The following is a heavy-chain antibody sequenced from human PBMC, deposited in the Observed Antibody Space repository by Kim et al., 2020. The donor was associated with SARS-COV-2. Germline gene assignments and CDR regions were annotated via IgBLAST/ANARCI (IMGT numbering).Heavy chain of an antibody. Sequence: GESLKISCKAFGYSFTNYWIGWVRQMAGKGLEWMGIIYPDDSDMRYSPSFQGQVTFSVDKSINTAYLRWSSLKASDTAMYYCARSGGNGEGPGDYWGQGTLVTVSS. CDR3: ARSGGNGEGPGDY. D-gene: IGHD4-17*01. CDR2: IYPDDSDM. J-gene: IGHJ4*02. CDR1: GYSFTNYW. V-gene: IGHV5-51*01.